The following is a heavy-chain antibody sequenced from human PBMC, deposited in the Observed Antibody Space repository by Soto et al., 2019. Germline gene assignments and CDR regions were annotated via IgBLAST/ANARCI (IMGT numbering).Heavy chain of an antibody. Sequence: PSETLSHTCTVSGASMSSGGYYWTWIRQSPGKGLEWIGYIYYSGSTYYNPSLESRVAISLDTSRSQFSLTLHSVTAADTAIYYCARDRHNNFFDPWGQGTLVTVSS. V-gene: IGHV4-31*03. CDR1: GASMSSGGYY. CDR3: ARDRHNNFFDP. CDR2: IYYSGST. D-gene: IGHD6-6*01. J-gene: IGHJ5*02.